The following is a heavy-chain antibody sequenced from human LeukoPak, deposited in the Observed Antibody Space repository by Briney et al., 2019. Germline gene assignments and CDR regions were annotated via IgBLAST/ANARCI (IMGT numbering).Heavy chain of an antibody. CDR2: ISWNGGSI. Sequence: GGSLRLSCAASGFTFDDYAMHWVRQAPGKGLEWVSGISWNGGSIVYTDSVRGRFTISRDNAKNSLYLQMNSLRAEDTAVYYCVKDLRAVNYYGMDVWGQGTTVIVSS. D-gene: IGHD6-19*01. V-gene: IGHV3-9*01. J-gene: IGHJ6*02. CDR3: VKDLRAVNYYGMDV. CDR1: GFTFDDYA.